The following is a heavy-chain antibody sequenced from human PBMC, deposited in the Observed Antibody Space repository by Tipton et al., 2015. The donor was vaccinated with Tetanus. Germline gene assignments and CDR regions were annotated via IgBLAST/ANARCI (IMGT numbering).Heavy chain of an antibody. CDR2: VYSSGSP. Sequence: GLVKPSETLSLTCTVSGGSLNTFYWNWIRQPAGKGLEWIGRVYSSGSPNYNPSLKSRVTMSIDASKTQFSLGLTSVTAADAAVYYCARDFRERSGTYYSYYYTMDVWGQGTTVTVSS. V-gene: IGHV4-4*07. CDR1: GGSLNTFY. D-gene: IGHD1-26*01. CDR3: ARDFRERSGTYYSYYYTMDV. J-gene: IGHJ6*02.